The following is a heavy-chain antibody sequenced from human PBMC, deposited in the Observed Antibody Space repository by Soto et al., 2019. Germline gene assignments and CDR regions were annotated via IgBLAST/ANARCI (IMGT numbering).Heavy chain of an antibody. Sequence: SETLSLTCAVYGGSFSYYYWSWIRQPPGKGPEWIGEINHSGGTNYNPSLKSRVTISVDSSKNQFSLSLSSVTAADTAVYYCARVGPTIAARPNRFDYWGQGTLVTVSS. J-gene: IGHJ4*02. CDR2: INHSGGT. CDR1: GGSFSYYY. D-gene: IGHD6-6*01. CDR3: ARVGPTIAARPNRFDY. V-gene: IGHV4-34*01.